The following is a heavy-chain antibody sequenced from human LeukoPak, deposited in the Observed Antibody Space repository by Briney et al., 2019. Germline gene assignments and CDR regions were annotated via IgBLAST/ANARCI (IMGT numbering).Heavy chain of an antibody. V-gene: IGHV1-2*02. D-gene: IGHD6-13*01. Sequence: ASVKVSCKTSGYTFTEYYIHRVRQAPGQGLEWMGWINPNSGGSNSALKFRGRVTMTRDTSITTAYMELSRLASDDTAVYYCAAWAAVGRFFDYWGQGTLVTVSS. CDR3: AAWAAVGRFFDY. J-gene: IGHJ4*02. CDR1: GYTFTEYY. CDR2: INPNSGGS.